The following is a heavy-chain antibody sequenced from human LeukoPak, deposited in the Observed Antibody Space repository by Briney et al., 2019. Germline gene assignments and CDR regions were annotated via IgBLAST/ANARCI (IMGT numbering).Heavy chain of an antibody. CDR1: GFTFTNYG. J-gene: IGHJ4*02. CDR2: IGYNERDK. D-gene: IGHD3-22*01. CDR3: AKDRPNYYGSNGHYYKLNGDC. V-gene: IGHV3-30*02. Sequence: GGSLRLSCAASGFTFTNYGIHWVCQAPRKGLGWVAFIGYNERDKHYADSSKGRFTISRENSKNTLYLQMNSLRGEDTGVYYCAKDRPNYYGSNGHYYKLNGDCWGQGTLVTVSS.